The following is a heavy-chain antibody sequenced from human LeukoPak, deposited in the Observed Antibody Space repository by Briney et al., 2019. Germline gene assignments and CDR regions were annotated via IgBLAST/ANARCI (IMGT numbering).Heavy chain of an antibody. CDR1: GGSISSYY. CDR3: RYDFWSGYYYYGMDV. J-gene: IGHJ6*02. Sequence: KASETLSLTCTVSGGSISSYYWSWIRQPPGKGLEWIGYIYYSGSTNYNPSLKSRVTISVDTSKNQFSLKLSSVTAADTAVYYCRYDFWSGYYYYGMDVWGQGTTVTVSS. D-gene: IGHD3-3*01. CDR2: IYYSGST. V-gene: IGHV4-59*12.